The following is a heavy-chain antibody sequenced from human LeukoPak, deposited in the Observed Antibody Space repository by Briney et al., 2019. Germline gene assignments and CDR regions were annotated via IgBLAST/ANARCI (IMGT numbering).Heavy chain of an antibody. J-gene: IGHJ2*01. V-gene: IGHV4-39*01. CDR1: GGSISSSSYY. Sequence: SETLSLTCTVSGGSISSSSYYWGWIRQPPGKGLEWIGSIYYSGSTYYNPSLKSRVTISVDTSKNQFSLKLSSVTAADTAVYYCARGRRDPLWGRGTLVTVSS. CDR2: IYYSGST. CDR3: ARGRRDPL. D-gene: IGHD5-24*01.